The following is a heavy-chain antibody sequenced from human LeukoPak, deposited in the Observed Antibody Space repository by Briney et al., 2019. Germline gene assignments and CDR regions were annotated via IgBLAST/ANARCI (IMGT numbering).Heavy chain of an antibody. CDR3: ARRGIAAAGYDY. Sequence: PSETLSLTCTVSGGSIRSYYWSWIRQPPGKGLEWIGYIYYSGSTNYNPSLKSRVTILVDTSKNQFSLNLSSVTAADTAVYYCARRGIAAAGYDYWGQGTLVTVSS. V-gene: IGHV4-59*08. J-gene: IGHJ4*02. CDR2: IYYSGST. CDR1: GGSIRSYY. D-gene: IGHD6-13*01.